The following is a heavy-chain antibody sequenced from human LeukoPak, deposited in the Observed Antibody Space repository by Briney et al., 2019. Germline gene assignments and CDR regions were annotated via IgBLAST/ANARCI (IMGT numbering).Heavy chain of an antibody. CDR3: ARGPYSSSSRYFDY. D-gene: IGHD6-6*01. J-gene: IGHJ4*02. Sequence: SETLSLTCIVSNVSISSKSYYWSWIRQPAGKGLEWIGRIYTSGSTNYNPSLKSRVTISVDTSKNQFSLKLSSVTAADTAVYYCARGPYSSSSRYFDYWGQGTLVTVSS. V-gene: IGHV4-61*02. CDR2: IYTSGST. CDR1: NVSISSKSYY.